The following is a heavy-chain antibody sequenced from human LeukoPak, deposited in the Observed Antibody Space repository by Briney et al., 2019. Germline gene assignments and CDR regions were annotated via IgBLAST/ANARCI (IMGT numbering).Heavy chain of an antibody. CDR2: INPNSGGT. Sequence: ASVKVSCKASGYTFTGYYMHWVRQAPGQGLEWMGWINPNSGGTNYAQKFQGRVTMTRDTSISTAYMELSRLRSDDTAVYYCARGLLVYDSSGFHYWGQGTLVTVSS. CDR3: ARGLLVYDSSGFHY. D-gene: IGHD3-22*01. CDR1: GYTFTGYY. V-gene: IGHV1-2*02. J-gene: IGHJ4*02.